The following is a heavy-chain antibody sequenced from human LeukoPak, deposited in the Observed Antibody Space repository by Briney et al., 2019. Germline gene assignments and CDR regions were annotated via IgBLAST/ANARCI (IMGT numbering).Heavy chain of an antibody. Sequence: GGSLRLSCAASGFTFSSYGMHWVRQAPGKGLEWVAVISYDGSNKYYADSVKGRFTISRDNSKNTLYLQMNSLRAEDTAVYYCAKEGRLGYYFDYWGQGTLVTVSS. CDR3: AKEGRLGYYFDY. CDR1: GFTFSSYG. CDR2: ISYDGSNK. V-gene: IGHV3-30*18. D-gene: IGHD6-19*01. J-gene: IGHJ4*02.